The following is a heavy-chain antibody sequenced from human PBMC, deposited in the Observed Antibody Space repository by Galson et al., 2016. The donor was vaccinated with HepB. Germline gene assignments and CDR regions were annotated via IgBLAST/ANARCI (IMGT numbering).Heavy chain of an antibody. Sequence: SVKVSCKVSGGTFSNYAISWVRQVPGQGLEWMGGITPIFGATIYAQKFQGRLTITADESTRTAYMELSSLTSAGTAMYYCARDPGAARDFWGQGTLVTVSS. CDR1: GGTFSNYA. CDR2: ITPIFGAT. V-gene: IGHV1-69*13. D-gene: IGHD6-6*01. CDR3: ARDPGAARDF. J-gene: IGHJ4*02.